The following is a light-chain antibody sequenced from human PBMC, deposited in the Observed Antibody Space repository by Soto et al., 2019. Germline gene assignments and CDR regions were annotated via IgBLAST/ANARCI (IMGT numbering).Light chain of an antibody. CDR3: MQDYNLPWT. CDR2: SAS. CDR1: QCIRND. V-gene: IGKV1-6*01. Sequence: AIQITQSPSSLSAYVGPRVTITFRSSQCIRNDLGWYQQKPGKAPKLLIFSASSLQSGVPSRFSGSGSGTHFTLTISSLQTEDFATYYCMQDYNLPWTFGKGTKVDIK. J-gene: IGKJ1*01.